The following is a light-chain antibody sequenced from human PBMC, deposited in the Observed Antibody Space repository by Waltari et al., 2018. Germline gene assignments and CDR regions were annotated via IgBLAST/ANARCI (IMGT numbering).Light chain of an antibody. CDR2: RND. V-gene: IGLV1-44*01. J-gene: IGLJ3*02. Sequence: QSVLTQPPSASGTPGQTVTISCSGRASNIGDNVVNWYQQFPGKAPKLVIYRNDQRPSGVPDRFSGSKSGTSASLAISGLQSEDEADYYCATWDDSPNGHWVFGGGTKVTVL. CDR3: ATWDDSPNGHWV. CDR1: ASNIGDNV.